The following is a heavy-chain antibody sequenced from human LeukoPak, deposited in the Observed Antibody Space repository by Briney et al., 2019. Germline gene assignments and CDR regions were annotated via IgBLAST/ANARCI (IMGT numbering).Heavy chain of an antibody. CDR3: ARGTVAHYYYYYYMDV. V-gene: IGHV3-64*01. CDR1: GFTFTSYA. D-gene: IGHD4-23*01. J-gene: IGHJ6*03. CDR2: ISSNGGST. Sequence: GGSLRLSCAASGFTFTSYAMSWVRQAPGKGLEYVSAISSNGGSTYYANSVKGRFTISRDNSKNTLYLQMGSLRAEDMAVYYCARGTVAHYYYYYYMDVWGKGTTVTVSS.